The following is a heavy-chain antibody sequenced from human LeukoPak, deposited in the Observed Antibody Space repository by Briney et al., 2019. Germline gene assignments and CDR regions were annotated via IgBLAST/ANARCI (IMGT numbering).Heavy chain of an antibody. Sequence: GGSLRLSCAASGFTFTSYTMNWVRQAPGKGLEWVSDISSSGSDIDYADSVKGRFTISRDNAKNSLFLQMNSLRAEDTAVYYCARSLIADGAFDIWGQGTMVTVSS. D-gene: IGHD2-21*01. CDR1: GFTFTSYT. V-gene: IGHV3-21*01. J-gene: IGHJ3*02. CDR3: ARSLIADGAFDI. CDR2: ISSSGSDI.